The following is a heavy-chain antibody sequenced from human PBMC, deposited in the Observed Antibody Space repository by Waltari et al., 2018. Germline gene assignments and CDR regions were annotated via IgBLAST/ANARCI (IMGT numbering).Heavy chain of an antibody. D-gene: IGHD2-15*01. V-gene: IGHV1-3*01. Sequence: QVQLVQSGAELKRPGASLQVSCKAPGYTSTSSASHCARTDHGQRLEWLGRITACNGNTKYSQKSQGRVTITRETTVSTAYMELSSLRSENTAVYDCARDQKGYCSGGSCYLVLIDYWGQGTLVTVSS. CDR3: ARDQKGYCSGGSCYLVLIDY. CDR2: ITACNGNT. CDR1: GYTSTSSA. J-gene: IGHJ4*02.